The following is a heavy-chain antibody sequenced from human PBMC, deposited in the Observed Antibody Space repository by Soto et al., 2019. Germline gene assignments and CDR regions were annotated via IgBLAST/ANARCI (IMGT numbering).Heavy chain of an antibody. J-gene: IGHJ4*02. D-gene: IGHD2-15*01. Sequence: SETLSLTCAVYGGSFSGYYWSWIRQPPGKGLEWIGEINHSGSTNYNPSLKSRVTISVDTSKNQFSLKLSSVTAADTAVYYCARKEDHCSGGSCYSDLDYWGQGTLVTVSS. CDR2: INHSGST. CDR3: ARKEDHCSGGSCYSDLDY. V-gene: IGHV4-34*01. CDR1: GGSFSGYY.